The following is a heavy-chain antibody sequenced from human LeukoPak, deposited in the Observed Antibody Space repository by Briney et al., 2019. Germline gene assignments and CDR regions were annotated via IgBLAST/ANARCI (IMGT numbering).Heavy chain of an antibody. Sequence: ASVKVSCKASGYTFTGYYMHWVRQAPGQGLEWMGWIIPNSGGTNYAQKFQGRVTMTRDTSISTAYMELSRLRSDDTAVYYCARDRARGTSYTEGGWFDPWGQGTLVTVSS. V-gene: IGHV1-2*02. CDR1: GYTFTGYY. D-gene: IGHD2-2*01. CDR2: IIPNSGGT. CDR3: ARDRARGTSYTEGGWFDP. J-gene: IGHJ5*02.